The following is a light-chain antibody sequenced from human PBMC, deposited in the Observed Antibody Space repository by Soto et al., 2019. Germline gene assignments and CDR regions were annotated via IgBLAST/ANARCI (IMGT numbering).Light chain of an antibody. CDR3: LLSYSDSRPVV. CDR2: DTS. Sequence: QAVVTQEPSLTVSPGGTVTLTCGSSTGSVTSDHYPYWFQQKPGQAPRTLIYDTSNKHSWTPARFSGSLLGGKAALTLSGAQPEDEAEYCCLLSYSDSRPVVFGGGTKVTVL. J-gene: IGLJ3*02. V-gene: IGLV7-46*01. CDR1: TGSVTSDHY.